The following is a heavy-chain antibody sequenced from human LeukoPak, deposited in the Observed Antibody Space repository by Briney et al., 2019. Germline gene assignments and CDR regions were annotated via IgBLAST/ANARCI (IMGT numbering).Heavy chain of an antibody. CDR3: ARAMVRGTQTWYYYYMDV. J-gene: IGHJ6*03. CDR1: GYTFTGYY. V-gene: IGHV1-2*06. Sequence: ASVKVSCKASGYTFTGYYMHWVRQAPGQGLECMGRINPNSGGTNYAQKFQGRVTMTRDTSISTAYMGLSRLRSDDTAVYYCARAMVRGTQTWYYYYMDVWGTGTTVTVSS. CDR2: INPNSGGT. D-gene: IGHD3-10*01.